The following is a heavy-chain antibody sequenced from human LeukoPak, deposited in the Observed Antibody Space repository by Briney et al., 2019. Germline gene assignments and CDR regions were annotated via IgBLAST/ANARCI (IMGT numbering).Heavy chain of an antibody. CDR2: IYSGGGT. CDR3: ARDAGYYDSSGYYYEGLFDY. D-gene: IGHD3-22*01. Sequence: GGSLRLSCAASGFTVSNTYMSWVRQAPGKGLEWVSLIYSGGGTYSADSVKGRFTISRDNSKNTLYLQMNSLRAEDTAVYYCARDAGYYDSSGYYYEGLFDYWGQGTLVTVSS. J-gene: IGHJ4*02. CDR1: GFTVSNTY. V-gene: IGHV3-53*05.